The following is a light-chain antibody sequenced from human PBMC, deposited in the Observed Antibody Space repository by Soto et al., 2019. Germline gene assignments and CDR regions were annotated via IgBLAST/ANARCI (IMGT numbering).Light chain of an antibody. CDR3: QQRSNWPIT. CDR2: KAS. J-gene: IGKJ5*01. V-gene: IGKV1-5*03. CDR1: QSISVW. Sequence: DIQMTQSPSTLSPSVGDRVTITCRASQSISVWLAWYKQKAGKAPNLLIYKASRLESGVPSRFSGSGSETDFTLTISSLQPEDFAVYYCQQRSNWPITFGQGTRLEIK.